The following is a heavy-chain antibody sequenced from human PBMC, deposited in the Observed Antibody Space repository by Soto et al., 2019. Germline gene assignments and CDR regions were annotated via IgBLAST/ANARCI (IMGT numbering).Heavy chain of an antibody. V-gene: IGHV1-18*01. CDR1: GYTFRNFG. Sequence: QIQLLQSGAEVKKPGASVKVTCKASGYTFRNFGISWVRQAPGQGLEWMGWISAYNANANYAPKFQGRLTMTADTSTRTAYMELRSKRYDDTAVYYCARENSHFDYWGQGSLVTVSS. CDR3: ARENSHFDY. J-gene: IGHJ4*02. D-gene: IGHD6-13*01. CDR2: ISAYNANA.